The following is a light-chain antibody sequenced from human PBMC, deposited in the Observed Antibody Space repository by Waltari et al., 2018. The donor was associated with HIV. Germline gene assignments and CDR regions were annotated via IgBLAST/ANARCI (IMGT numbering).Light chain of an antibody. CDR3: QVWDSSSDHVV. J-gene: IGLJ2*01. CDR1: HIGSQS. V-gene: IGLV3-21*02. Sequence: SYVLTQPPSVSVAPGQTARITWWGSHIGSQSGPWYQQKTGHAPVLVVYDDSDRPSGIPERFSGSNSGNTATLTISRVEAGDEADYYCQVWDSSSDHVVFGGGTKLTVL. CDR2: DDS.